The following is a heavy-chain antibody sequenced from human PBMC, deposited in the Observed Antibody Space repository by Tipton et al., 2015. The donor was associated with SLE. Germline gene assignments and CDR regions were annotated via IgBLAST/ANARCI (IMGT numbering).Heavy chain of an antibody. V-gene: IGHV4-61*01. D-gene: IGHD3-3*01. Sequence: TLSLTCTVSGGSVRSGSYYWSWIRQPPGKGLEWIGYVYYSGSTNYNPSLKSRVTISVDTSKNQFSLKLSSVTAADTAVYYCARDEDFSGAFDIWGQGTMVTVSS. CDR3: ARDEDFSGAFDI. CDR1: GGSVRSGSYY. J-gene: IGHJ3*02. CDR2: VYYSGST.